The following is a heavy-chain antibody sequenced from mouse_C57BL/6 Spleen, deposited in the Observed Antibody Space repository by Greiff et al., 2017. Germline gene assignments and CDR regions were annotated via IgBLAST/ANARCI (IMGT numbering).Heavy chain of an antibody. CDR3: ARSPSYDYDDYFDY. J-gene: IGHJ2*01. D-gene: IGHD2-4*01. CDR2: IRNKANGYTT. V-gene: IGHV7-3*01. Sequence: EVKVVESGGGLVQPGGSLSLSCAASGFTFTDYYMSWVRQPPGKALEWLGFIRNKANGYTTEYSASVKGRFTISRDNSQSILSLQMNALRAEDSATYVCARSPSYDYDDYFDYWGQGTTLTVSS. CDR1: GFTFTDYY.